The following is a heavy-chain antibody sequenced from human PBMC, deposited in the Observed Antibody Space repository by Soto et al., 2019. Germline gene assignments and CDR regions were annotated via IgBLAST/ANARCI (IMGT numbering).Heavy chain of an antibody. J-gene: IGHJ4*02. CDR1: GLSISSDNW. CDR3: ARDQGSHPGD. CDR2: IHHSGST. V-gene: IGHV4-4*02. D-gene: IGHD6-13*01. Sequence: QVQLQESGPGLVRPSGTVSLTCAVSGLSISSDNWWSWVRQPPGKGLEWIGEIHHSGSTNYKPSLKSRVTMSVVPSKDLFSLTLNSVTAADTAFYYCARDQGSHPGDWGQGTLVSGSS.